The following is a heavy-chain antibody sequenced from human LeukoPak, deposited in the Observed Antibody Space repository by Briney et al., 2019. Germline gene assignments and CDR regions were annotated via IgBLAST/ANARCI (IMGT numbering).Heavy chain of an antibody. CDR2: IYYSGST. V-gene: IGHV4-59*01. D-gene: IGHD3-22*01. J-gene: IGHJ6*03. CDR1: GGSISSYY. CDR3: ARGFGLLYYYYYMDV. Sequence: SETLSLTCTVSGGSISSYYWSWIRQPPGKGLEWIGYIYYSGSTDYNPSLKSRVTISVDTSKNQFSLKLSSVTAADTAVYYCARGFGLLYYYYYMDVWGKGTTVTVSS.